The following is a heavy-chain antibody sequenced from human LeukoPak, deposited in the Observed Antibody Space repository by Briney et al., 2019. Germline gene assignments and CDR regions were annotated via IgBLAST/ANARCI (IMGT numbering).Heavy chain of an antibody. CDR2: ISDSGGRT. CDR3: AKDLQVVKPFFFHY. V-gene: IGHV3-23*01. CDR1: GLTFSSYA. Sequence: GGSLRLSCAASGLTFSSYAMNWVRQAPGKGQEWVSGISDSGGRTFYADSVKGRFTISRDNSKNTLSLQMNSLRADDTAIYYCAKDLQVVKPFFFHYWGQGTPVTVSS. J-gene: IGHJ4*02. D-gene: IGHD2-15*01.